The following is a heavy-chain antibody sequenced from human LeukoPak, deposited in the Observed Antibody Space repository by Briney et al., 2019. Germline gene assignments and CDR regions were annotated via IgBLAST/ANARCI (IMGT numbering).Heavy chain of an antibody. Sequence: SETLSLTCAVYGGSFSGYYWSWIRQPPGKGLEWIGEISTNYNPSLKSRVTISVDTSKNQFSLKLSSVTAADTAVYYCARGLPPRNRYYYGSGSYQGNNWFDPWGQGTLVTVSS. J-gene: IGHJ5*02. CDR3: ARGLPPRNRYYYGSGSYQGNNWFDP. CDR1: GGSFSGYY. D-gene: IGHD3-10*01. V-gene: IGHV4-34*01. CDR2: IST.